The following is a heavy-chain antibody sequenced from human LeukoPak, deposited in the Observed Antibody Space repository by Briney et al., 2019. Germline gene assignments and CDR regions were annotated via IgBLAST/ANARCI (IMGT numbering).Heavy chain of an antibody. V-gene: IGHV3-43*01. J-gene: IGHJ4*02. CDR2: ISWDGGST. CDR1: GFTFDDYT. Sequence: PGGSLRLSCAASGFTFDDYTMHWVRQAPGKGLEWVSRISWDGGSTYYADSVKGRFTISRDNSKNSLYLQMNSLRTEDTALYYCAKDIGSAFDYWGQGTLVTVSS. D-gene: IGHD3-10*01. CDR3: AKDIGSAFDY.